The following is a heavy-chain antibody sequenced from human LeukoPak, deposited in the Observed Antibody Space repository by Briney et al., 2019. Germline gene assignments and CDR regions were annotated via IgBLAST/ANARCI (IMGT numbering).Heavy chain of an antibody. J-gene: IGHJ4*02. Sequence: ASVKVSCKASGYTFTGYYMHWVRQAPGQGLEWMGWINPNSGGTNYAQKFQGRVTMTRDTSISTAYMELSRLRSDDTAVYYCARVYGGNPREHYFDYWGQGTLVTVSS. CDR1: GYTFTGYY. CDR2: INPNSGGT. V-gene: IGHV1-2*02. CDR3: ARVYGGNPREHYFDY. D-gene: IGHD4-23*01.